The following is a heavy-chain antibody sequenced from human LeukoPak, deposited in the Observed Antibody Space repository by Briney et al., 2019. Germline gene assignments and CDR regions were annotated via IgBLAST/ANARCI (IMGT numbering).Heavy chain of an antibody. CDR1: GYSISSGYY. CDR2: IYHSGST. J-gene: IGHJ4*02. CDR3: ARWVAGGYNYYFDY. D-gene: IGHD5-24*01. Sequence: SETLSLTCTVSGYSISSGYYWGWIRQPPGKGLEWIGSIYHSGSTYYNPSLKSRVTISVDTSKNQFSLKLSSVTAADTAVYYCARWVAGGYNYYFDYWGQGTLVTVSS. V-gene: IGHV4-38-2*02.